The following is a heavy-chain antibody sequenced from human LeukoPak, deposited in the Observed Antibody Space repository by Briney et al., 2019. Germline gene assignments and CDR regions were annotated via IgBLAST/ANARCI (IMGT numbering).Heavy chain of an antibody. CDR1: GFTFSSYG. D-gene: IGHD3-10*01. V-gene: IGHV3-33*01. CDR2: IWYDGSNK. Sequence: GRSLRLSCAASGFTFSSYGMHWVRQAPGKGLEWVAVIWYDGSNKYYADSVKGRFTISRDNSKNTLYLQMNSLRAEDTAVYYRAGGYYLNWFDPWGQGTLVTVSS. J-gene: IGHJ5*02. CDR3: AGGYYLNWFDP.